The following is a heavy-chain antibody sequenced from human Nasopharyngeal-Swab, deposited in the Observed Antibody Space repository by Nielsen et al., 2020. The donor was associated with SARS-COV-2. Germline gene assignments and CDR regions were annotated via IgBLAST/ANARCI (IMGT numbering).Heavy chain of an antibody. J-gene: IGHJ6*03. D-gene: IGHD3-3*01. V-gene: IGHV1-18*01. CDR1: GYTFTSYG. CDR3: ARDPYYDFWSGYYRYYYYYMDV. CDR2: ISAYNGNT. Sequence: ASVKVSCKASGYTFTSYGISWVRQAPGQGLEWMGWISAYNGNTNYAQKLQGRVTMTTDTSTSTVYMELRSLRSDDTAVYYCARDPYYDFWSGYYRYYYYYMDVWGKGTTVTVSS.